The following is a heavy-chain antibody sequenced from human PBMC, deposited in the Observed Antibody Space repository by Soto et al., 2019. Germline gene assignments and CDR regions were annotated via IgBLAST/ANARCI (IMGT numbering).Heavy chain of an antibody. CDR2: IIPIFGTP. V-gene: IGHV1-69*06. CDR3: ARGLGCRGDCLDKPTWFAP. J-gene: IGHJ5*02. D-gene: IGHD2-15*01. CDR1: GGTFSTYT. Sequence: SVKVSCKASGGTFSTYTFSWVRQAPGQGLEWMGRIIPIFGTPYYAQKFQGRVTITADKSTSTVYMELSSLRSDDTAGYFCARGLGCRGDCLDKPTWFAPWGQGTLVTVSS.